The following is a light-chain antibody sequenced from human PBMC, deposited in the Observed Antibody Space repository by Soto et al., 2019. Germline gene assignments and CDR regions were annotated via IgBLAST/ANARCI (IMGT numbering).Light chain of an antibody. CDR2: DVG. V-gene: IGLV2-11*01. CDR3: SSYTSSSTLYV. CDR1: TSDVGGYNY. Sequence: QSALTQPRSVSGSPGQSVTISCTGTTSDVGGYNYVSWYQHHPGKAPKVMIFDVGERPSGVPDRFSGSKSGNTASLTVSGLQAEDEADYYCSSYTSSSTLYVFGTGTQLTVL. J-gene: IGLJ1*01.